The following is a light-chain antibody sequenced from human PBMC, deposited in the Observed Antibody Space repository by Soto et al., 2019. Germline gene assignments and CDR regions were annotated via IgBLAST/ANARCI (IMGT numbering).Light chain of an antibody. J-gene: IGKJ4*01. CDR2: DAS. CDR3: QQYFHRLLT. CDR1: QDISNN. Sequence: DIQMTQSPSSLSASIGDRVTITCQASQDISNNLNWYQQKPGKAPKLLIYDASNLKTGVPSRFSGSGSETDFTFTISSLQPEDIAIYYCQQYFHRLLTFGGGTKVEI. V-gene: IGKV1-33*01.